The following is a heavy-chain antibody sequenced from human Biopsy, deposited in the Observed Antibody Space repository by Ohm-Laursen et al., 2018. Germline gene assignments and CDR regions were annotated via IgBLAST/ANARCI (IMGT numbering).Heavy chain of an antibody. CDR1: GSTFSSFG. CDR2: INPSGSTT. D-gene: IGHD6-19*01. CDR3: ARNTGWYGDLYYFDY. J-gene: IGHJ4*02. V-gene: IGHV1-46*01. Sequence: AASVKVSCKASGSTFSSFGISWVRQAPGQGLEWMGMINPSGSTTSYPQIFQGRVTMTRDTSKSTVYMELSSLRSADTAVYFCARNTGWYGDLYYFDYWGQGTLVTVSS.